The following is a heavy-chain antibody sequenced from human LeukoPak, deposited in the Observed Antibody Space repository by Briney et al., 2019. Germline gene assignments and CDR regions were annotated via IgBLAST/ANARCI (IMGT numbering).Heavy chain of an antibody. J-gene: IGHJ4*02. CDR3: AKEGKPWFGEHLXY. CDR2: ISGSDGST. CDR1: GFTFSSYA. V-gene: IGHV3-23*01. Sequence: GGSLRLSCAASGFTFSSYAMSWVRQAPGKGLEWVSAISGSDGSTYYADSVKGRFTISRDNSKNTLYLQMNGLRAEDTALYYCAKEGKPWFGEHLXYWGXGTLVTVSS. D-gene: IGHD3-10*01.